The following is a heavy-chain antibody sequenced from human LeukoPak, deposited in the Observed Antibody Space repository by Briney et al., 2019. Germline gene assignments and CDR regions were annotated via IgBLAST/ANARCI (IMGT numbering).Heavy chain of an antibody. J-gene: IGHJ4*02. CDR3: ARTALQHDYSSSWYDFDY. V-gene: IGHV7-4-1*02. Sequence: ASVKVSCKASVYTFTSYAMNWVRQAPGQGLEWMGWINTNTGNPTYAQGFTGRFVFSLDTPVSTAYLQISSLKAEDTAVYYCARTALQHDYSSSWYDFDYWGQGTLVTVSS. D-gene: IGHD6-13*01. CDR1: VYTFTSYA. CDR2: INTNTGNP.